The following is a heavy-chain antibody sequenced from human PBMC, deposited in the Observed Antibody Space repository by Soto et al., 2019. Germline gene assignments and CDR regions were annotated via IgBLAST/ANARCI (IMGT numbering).Heavy chain of an antibody. CDR1: GGSVSSGSYY. J-gene: IGHJ4*02. CDR3: ATLTYYYDSSGYYYASDYFDY. D-gene: IGHD3-22*01. CDR2: IYYSGST. Sequence: PSETVSLTCTVSGGSVSSGSYYWSWIRQPPGKGLEWIGYIYYSGSTNYNPSLKSRVTISVDTSKNQFSLKLSSVTAADTAVYYCATLTYYYDSSGYYYASDYFDYWGQGTLVTVSS. V-gene: IGHV4-61*01.